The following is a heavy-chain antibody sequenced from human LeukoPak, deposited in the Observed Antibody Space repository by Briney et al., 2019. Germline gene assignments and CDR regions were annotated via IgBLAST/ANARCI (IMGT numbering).Heavy chain of an antibody. V-gene: IGHV3-13*01. Sequence: GGSLRLSCAASGFTFTNYEMHWVRQTAGKGLEWLSAVGIAGDTFYAGSVKGRFSISRDNAESSLFLQMNSLRAGDTAVYYCAREGRMGTADAFDVWGQGTMVTVSS. CDR2: VGIAGDT. D-gene: IGHD1-14*01. CDR1: GFTFTNYE. CDR3: AREGRMGTADAFDV. J-gene: IGHJ3*01.